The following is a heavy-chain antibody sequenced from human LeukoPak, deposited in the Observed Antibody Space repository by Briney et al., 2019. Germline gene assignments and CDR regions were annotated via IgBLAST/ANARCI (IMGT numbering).Heavy chain of an antibody. CDR2: FDPEDGET. J-gene: IGHJ4*02. Sequence: ASVKVSCKVSGYTLTELSMHWVRQAPGKGLEWMGGFDPEDGETIYAQKFQGRVTMTEHTPTDTAYMELSSLRSEDTAVYYCATGLITFGGVIVHWGQGTLVTVSS. D-gene: IGHD3-16*02. CDR3: ATGLITFGGVIVH. V-gene: IGHV1-24*01. CDR1: GYTLTELS.